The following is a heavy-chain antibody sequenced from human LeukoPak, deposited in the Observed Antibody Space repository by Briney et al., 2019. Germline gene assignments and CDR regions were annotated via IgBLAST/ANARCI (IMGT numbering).Heavy chain of an antibody. CDR3: ARGRDGYNYYFDY. Sequence: SVKVSCKASGGTLSSYAISWVRQAPGQGLEWMGRIIPIFGTANYAQKFQGRVTITTDESTSTAYMELSSLRSEDTAVYYCARGRDGYNYYFDYWGQGTLVTVSS. CDR1: GGTLSSYA. CDR2: IIPIFGTA. D-gene: IGHD5-24*01. J-gene: IGHJ4*02. V-gene: IGHV1-69*05.